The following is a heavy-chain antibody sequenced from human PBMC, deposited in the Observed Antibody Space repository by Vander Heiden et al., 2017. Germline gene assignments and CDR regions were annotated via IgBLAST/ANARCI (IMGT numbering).Heavy chain of an antibody. CDR1: GFSFITYC. V-gene: IGHV3-48*02. CDR3: ARWSRLDV. J-gene: IGHJ6*02. CDR2: IGGGSGPI. Sequence: DVQLVESGGGLEQPGGSLTFSCAASGFSFITYCMNWSRQAPGKGLEWVSYIGGGSGPIYDADSVKGRFTISRDNAKNSLYLQMNSLRDEDTAVYYCARWSRLDVWGQGTTVTVSS.